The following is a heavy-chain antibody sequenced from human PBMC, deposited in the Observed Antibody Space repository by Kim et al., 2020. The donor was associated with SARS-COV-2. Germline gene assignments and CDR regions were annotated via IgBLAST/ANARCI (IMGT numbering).Heavy chain of an antibody. J-gene: IGHJ4*02. D-gene: IGHD4-17*01. V-gene: IGHV1-69*13. Sequence: SVKVSCKASGGTFSSYAINWVRQAPGQGLEWMGGIIPIFGTANYAQKFQGRVTITADESTSTAYMELSSLRSEDTAVYYCASRGVATVVTWYYFDYWGQGTLVTVSS. CDR3: ASRGVATVVTWYYFDY. CDR1: GGTFSSYA. CDR2: IIPIFGTA.